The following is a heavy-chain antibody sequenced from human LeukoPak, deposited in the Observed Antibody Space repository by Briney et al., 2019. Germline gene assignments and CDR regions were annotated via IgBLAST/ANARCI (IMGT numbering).Heavy chain of an antibody. CDR3: TTAERRYYSHDF. J-gene: IGHJ4*02. D-gene: IGHD3-10*01. V-gene: IGHV3-15*01. CDR1: GLSFSTAW. Sequence: GGSLRLSCTASGLSFSTAWISWIRQAPGKGLGWVGRIKSNTDGGTVNYAAPVKGRFTISRDDSKNTVFLQMNSLETEDTAIYFCTTAERRYYSHDFWGQGTLVTVSS. CDR2: IKSNTDGGTV.